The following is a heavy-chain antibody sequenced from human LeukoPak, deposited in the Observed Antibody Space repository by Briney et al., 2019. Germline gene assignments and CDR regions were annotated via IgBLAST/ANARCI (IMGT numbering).Heavy chain of an antibody. V-gene: IGHV3-23*01. J-gene: IGHJ4*02. CDR2: ISGSGGST. D-gene: IGHD2-15*01. Sequence: GGSLRLSCAASGFTFSSYAKSWVRQAPGKGLEWVSAISGSGGSTYYTDSVKGRFTISRDNSKNTLYLQMNSLRAEDTAVYYCAKEVCGSCWGPFDYWGQGTLVTVSS. CDR3: AKEVCGSCWGPFDY. CDR1: GFTFSSYA.